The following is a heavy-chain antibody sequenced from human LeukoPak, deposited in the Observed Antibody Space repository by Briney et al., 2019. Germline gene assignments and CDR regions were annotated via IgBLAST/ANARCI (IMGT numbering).Heavy chain of an antibody. CDR1: GYTFTSYG. V-gene: IGHV1-18*01. Sequence: ASVKVSCKASGYTFTSYGISWVRQAPGQGLEWMGWISAYNGNTNYAQKLQGRVTMTTDTSTSTAYMELRSLRSDDTAVYYCARDRRSIAAAVNDAFDIWGQGTMVTVSS. CDR2: ISAYNGNT. CDR3: ARDRRSIAAAVNDAFDI. D-gene: IGHD6-13*01. J-gene: IGHJ3*02.